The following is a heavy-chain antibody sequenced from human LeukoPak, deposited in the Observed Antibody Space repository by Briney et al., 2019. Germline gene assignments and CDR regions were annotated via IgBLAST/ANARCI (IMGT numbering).Heavy chain of an antibody. CDR1: GFTFSNYG. Sequence: GGALRLSCAASGFTFSNYGIHWVRQAPGKGLEGVAVTCHDGKNKYYADSVKGRFTISRDNSKNTLYLQMNNLRAEDTAVYYCARDSGNDAPIDFWGQGTLLTVSS. CDR3: ARDSGNDAPIDF. V-gene: IGHV3-33*01. J-gene: IGHJ4*02. CDR2: TCHDGKNK. D-gene: IGHD3-10*01.